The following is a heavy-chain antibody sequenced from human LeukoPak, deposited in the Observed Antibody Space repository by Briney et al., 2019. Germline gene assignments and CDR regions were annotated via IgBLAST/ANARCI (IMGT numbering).Heavy chain of an antibody. V-gene: IGHV3-48*03. CDR2: ISTSGSTQ. D-gene: IGHD4/OR15-4a*01. CDR1: GFTFSSFE. Sequence: QPGGSLRLSCAASGFTFSSFEMNWVRQAPGKGLEWVSYISTSGSTQYYADSVKGRFTISRDSAKNSLFLQMNSLRAEDTAVYDCARADYPDYWGQGTLVTVSS. CDR3: ARADYPDY. J-gene: IGHJ4*02.